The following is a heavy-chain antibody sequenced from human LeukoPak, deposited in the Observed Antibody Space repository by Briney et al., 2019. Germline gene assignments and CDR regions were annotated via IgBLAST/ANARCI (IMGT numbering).Heavy chain of an antibody. J-gene: IGHJ4*02. CDR1: GITVSTNY. V-gene: IGHV3-53*05. Sequence: GGSLRLSCAASGITVSTNYMSWVRQAPGKGLEWVSVIYTDDSTYYTDSVKGRFAISRDISKNSLYLQMNSLRAEDTALYYCAKGPTNSGRFESWGQGTLVTVSS. D-gene: IGHD3-10*01. CDR2: IYTDDST. CDR3: AKGPTNSGRFES.